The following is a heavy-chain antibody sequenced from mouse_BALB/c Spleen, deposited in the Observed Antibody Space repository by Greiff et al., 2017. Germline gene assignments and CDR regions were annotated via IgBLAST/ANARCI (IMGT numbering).Heavy chain of an antibody. CDR1: EYEFPSHD. CDR2: INSDGGST. D-gene: IGHD1-2*01. Sequence: EVKLMESGGGLVKPGESLKISCESNEYEFPSHDMPWVRKTPEKGLEWVAAINSDGGSTYYPDTMERRFIISRDNTKKTLYLQLSSLRSEDTALYYCARNGTASIAYWGQGTLVTVSA. V-gene: IGHV5-2*01. CDR3: ARNGTASIAY. J-gene: IGHJ3*01.